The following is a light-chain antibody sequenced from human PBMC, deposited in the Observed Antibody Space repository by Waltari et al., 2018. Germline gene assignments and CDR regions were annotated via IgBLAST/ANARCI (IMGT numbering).Light chain of an antibody. V-gene: IGKV1-39*01. J-gene: IGKJ2*01. CDR3: QQSYTTPRT. Sequence: DIQMTQSPSSLSASVGDRVTITCRASQAIESYLNWYQQKPGKAPNLLIYASTSLQSGVPSRFSGSGSATDFTLTISNLQPEDFATYYCQQSYTTPRTFGQGTKLESK. CDR2: AST. CDR1: QAIESY.